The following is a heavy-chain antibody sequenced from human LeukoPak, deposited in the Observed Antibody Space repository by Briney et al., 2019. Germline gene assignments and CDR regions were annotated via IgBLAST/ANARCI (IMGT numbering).Heavy chain of an antibody. Sequence: SETLSLTCIVSDGSISSSSYYWGWIRQPPGKGLEWIGSIYYSGSSYYNPSLKSRVTITVDTSKNQFSLKLSSVTAADTAVYYCARDSGHGDSWYFDYWGQGTLVTVSS. V-gene: IGHV4-39*07. CDR3: ARDSGHGDSWYFDY. CDR1: DGSISSSSYY. D-gene: IGHD3-22*01. J-gene: IGHJ4*02. CDR2: IYYSGSS.